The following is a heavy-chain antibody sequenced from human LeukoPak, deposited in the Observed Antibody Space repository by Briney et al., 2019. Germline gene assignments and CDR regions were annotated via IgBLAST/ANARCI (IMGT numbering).Heavy chain of an antibody. D-gene: IGHD6-6*01. Sequence: PSETLSLTCAVYGGSFSNNFWNWIRQTPGKGLEWIGSIYYSGSTYYNPSLKSRVTISVDTSKNQFSLKLSSVTAADTAVYYCARGSSRKLSSIAARNFDYWGQGTLVTVSS. CDR3: ARGSSRKLSSIAARNFDY. CDR2: IYYSGST. V-gene: IGHV4-34*01. CDR1: GGSFSNNF. J-gene: IGHJ4*02.